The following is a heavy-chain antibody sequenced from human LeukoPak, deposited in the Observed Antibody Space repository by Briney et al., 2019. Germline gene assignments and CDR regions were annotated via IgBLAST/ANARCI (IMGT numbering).Heavy chain of an antibody. CDR1: AGSILAYY. CDR3: ARQRSGSYPYYYYYGMDV. Sequence: SETLSLTCTVSAGSILAYYWSWIRQPPGKGLEWIGYIYYSGTTNYNPSLKSRVTISVDTSKNQFSLKLSSVTAADTAVYYCARQRSGSYPYYYYYGMDVWGQGTTVTVSS. J-gene: IGHJ6*02. CDR2: IYYSGTT. V-gene: IGHV4-59*08. D-gene: IGHD1-26*01.